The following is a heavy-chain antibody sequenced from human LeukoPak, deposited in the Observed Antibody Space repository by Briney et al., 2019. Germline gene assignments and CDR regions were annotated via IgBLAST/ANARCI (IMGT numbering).Heavy chain of an antibody. CDR3: ARSGGKNSSGYQASDY. Sequence: ASVKVSCKASGYTFTSYYMHWVRQAPGQGLEWMGWINPNSGGTNYAQKFQGRVTMTRDTSISTAYMELSRLRSDDTAVYYCARSGGKNSSGYQASDYWGQGTLVTVSS. CDR1: GYTFTSYY. V-gene: IGHV1-2*02. J-gene: IGHJ4*02. CDR2: INPNSGGT. D-gene: IGHD3-22*01.